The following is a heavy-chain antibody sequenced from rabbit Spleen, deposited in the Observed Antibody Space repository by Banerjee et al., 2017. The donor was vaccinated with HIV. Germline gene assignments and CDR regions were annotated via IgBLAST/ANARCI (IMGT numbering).Heavy chain of an antibody. J-gene: IGHJ4*01. CDR3: ARDLTGVIGWNFKL. CDR1: GFDFSSYY. D-gene: IGHD1-1*01. Sequence: EQLVESRGGLVQPGESLTLTCTASGFDFSSYYMSWVRQAPGKELEWIGTISTGGTTYYASWAKGRFTISKTSTTVDLKIASLTAADTATYFCARDLTGVIGWNFKLRGPGTLVTVS. CDR2: ISTGGTT. V-gene: IGHV1S21*01.